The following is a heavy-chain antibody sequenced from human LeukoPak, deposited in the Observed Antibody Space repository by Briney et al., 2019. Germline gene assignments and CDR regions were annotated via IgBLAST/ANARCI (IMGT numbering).Heavy chain of an antibody. CDR3: ARGPISSGRYYFDY. D-gene: IGHD6-19*01. V-gene: IGHV4-39*01. J-gene: IGHJ4*02. CDR2: IYYSGST. Sequence: SETLSLTCTVSGGSISSSSYYSGWIRQPPGKGLEWIGSIYYSGSTYYNPSLKSRVTISVDTSKNQFSLKLSSVTAADTAVYYCARGPISSGRYYFDYWGQGTLVTVSS. CDR1: GGSISSSSYY.